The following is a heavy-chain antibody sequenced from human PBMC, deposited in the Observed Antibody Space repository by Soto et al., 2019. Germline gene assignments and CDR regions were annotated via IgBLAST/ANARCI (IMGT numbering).Heavy chain of an antibody. CDR1: GYTFTSYG. V-gene: IGHV1-18*01. D-gene: IGHD5-12*01. Sequence: GASVKVSCKASGYTFTSYGISWVRQAPGQRLEWMGWISAYNGNTNYAQKLQGRVTMTTDTSTSTAYMELRSLRSDDTAVYYCAREGRYSGSLGGYYYYGMDVWGQGTTVTVSS. J-gene: IGHJ6*02. CDR3: AREGRYSGSLGGYYYYGMDV. CDR2: ISAYNGNT.